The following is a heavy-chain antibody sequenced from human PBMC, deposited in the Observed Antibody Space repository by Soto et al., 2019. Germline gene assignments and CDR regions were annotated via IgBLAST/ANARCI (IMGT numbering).Heavy chain of an antibody. CDR3: AKNLLRAAGTPYPPYFDY. V-gene: IGHV3-23*01. Sequence: GGSLRLSCAASGFTFSSYAMSWVRQAPGKGLEWVSAISGSGGSTYYADSVKGRFTISRDNSKNTLYLQMNSLRAEDTAVYYCAKNLLRAAGTPYPPYFDYWGQGTLVTVSS. D-gene: IGHD6-13*01. CDR1: GFTFSSYA. CDR2: ISGSGGST. J-gene: IGHJ4*02.